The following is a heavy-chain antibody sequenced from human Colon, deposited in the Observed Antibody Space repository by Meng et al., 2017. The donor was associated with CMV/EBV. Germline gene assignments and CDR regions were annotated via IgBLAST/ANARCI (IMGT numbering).Heavy chain of an antibody. CDR3: AKDLSKFWSFHYYYCGMDV. V-gene: IGHV3-33*06. D-gene: IGHD3-3*01. Sequence: GSLRLSCAASGFTFGHYGMHWVRQAPGKGLEWVAVIWFDGSNKYYADSVKGRFTMSRDNSKNTVYLQMNSLRAEDTAVYYCAKDLSKFWSFHYYYCGMDVWGQGTTVTVSS. CDR1: GFTFGHYG. CDR2: IWFDGSNK. J-gene: IGHJ6*02.